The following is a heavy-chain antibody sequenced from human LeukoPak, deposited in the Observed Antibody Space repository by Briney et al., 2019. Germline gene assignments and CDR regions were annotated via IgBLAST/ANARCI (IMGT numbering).Heavy chain of an antibody. CDR3: ARGRRMIGSSSARRYYYYGMDV. CDR1: GYTFTGYY. V-gene: IGHV1-2*04. D-gene: IGHD2-15*01. Sequence: ASVKLSCKASGYTFTGYYMHCVRQAPGQRLEWLGWINPNSDGTNYAQKFQGWVTMTRDTSISTAYMELSRLRSDDTAVYYCARGRRMIGSSSARRYYYYGMDVWGKGTTVTVSS. CDR2: INPNSDGT. J-gene: IGHJ6*04.